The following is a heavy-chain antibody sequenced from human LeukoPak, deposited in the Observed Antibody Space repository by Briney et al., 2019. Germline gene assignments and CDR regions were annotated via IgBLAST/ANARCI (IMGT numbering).Heavy chain of an antibody. Sequence: GESLKISCKGSGYGFTTCWIGWVRQMPGKGLEWMGVINPGNSDTRYSPSFQGQVTISADKSITTAYLQWSSLKASDTAMYYCARLRWAAGDGYYFDYWGQGAPVTVSS. V-gene: IGHV5-51*01. J-gene: IGHJ4*02. CDR1: GYGFTTCW. CDR3: ARLRWAAGDGYYFDY. D-gene: IGHD6-13*01. CDR2: INPGNSDT.